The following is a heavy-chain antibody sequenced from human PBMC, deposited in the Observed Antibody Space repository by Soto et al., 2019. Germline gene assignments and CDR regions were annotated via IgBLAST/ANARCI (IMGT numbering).Heavy chain of an antibody. CDR2: INPSGGSI. D-gene: IGHD6-13*01. Sequence: ASVKVSCKASGYTFTSYYMHWVRQAPGQGLEWMGIINPSGGSISYAQKFQGRVTMTRDTSTSTVYMELSSLRSEDTAVYYCASPTEGMNSSSWYNYYYGMDVWGQGTAVTVSS. CDR1: GYTFTSYY. CDR3: ASPTEGMNSSSWYNYYYGMDV. J-gene: IGHJ6*02. V-gene: IGHV1-46*01.